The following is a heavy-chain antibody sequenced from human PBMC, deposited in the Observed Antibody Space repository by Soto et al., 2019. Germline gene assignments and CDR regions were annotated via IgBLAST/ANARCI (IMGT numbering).Heavy chain of an antibody. CDR1: GFSFSSYA. J-gene: IGHJ6*02. CDR2: TSGSGGSA. V-gene: IGHV3-23*01. Sequence: VQLLQSGGGLVQPGMSLRISCVASGFSFSSYAMSWVRQAPGKGLEWVSSTSGSGGSAYYADSVKGRFTIARDNSKNPLHLEVSSLRAEETAVYYCAKGGGLRNQLLYGYYFHGMDVWGQGTTGTVSS. CDR3: AKGGGLRNQLLYGYYFHGMDV. D-gene: IGHD3-10*01.